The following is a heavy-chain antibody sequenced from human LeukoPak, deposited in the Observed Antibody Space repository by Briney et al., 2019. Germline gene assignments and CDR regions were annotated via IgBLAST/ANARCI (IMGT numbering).Heavy chain of an antibody. Sequence: GGSLRLSCAASGFTFSSYSMNWVRQAPGKGLEWASAISGSGGSTYYADSVKGRFTISRDNSKNTLYLQMNSLRAEDTAVYYCAKVGATAPTFDYWGQGTLVTVSS. CDR2: ISGSGGST. J-gene: IGHJ4*02. CDR3: AKVGATAPTFDY. D-gene: IGHD1-26*01. V-gene: IGHV3-23*01. CDR1: GFTFSSYS.